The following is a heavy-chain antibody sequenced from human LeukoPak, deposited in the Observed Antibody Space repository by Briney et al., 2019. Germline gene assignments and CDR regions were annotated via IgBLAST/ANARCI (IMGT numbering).Heavy chain of an antibody. CDR3: ARSTRSVGWFDP. D-gene: IGHD1-1*01. CDR1: GYTFTGYY. J-gene: IGHJ5*02. CDR2: INPNSGGT. V-gene: IGHV1-2*05. Sequence: ASVKVSCKASGYTFTGYYMHWVRQAPGQGLEWMGRINPNSGGTNYAQKFQGRVTMTRDTSISTAYMELSRLRSDDTGVYYCARSTRSVGWFDPWGQGTLVTVSS.